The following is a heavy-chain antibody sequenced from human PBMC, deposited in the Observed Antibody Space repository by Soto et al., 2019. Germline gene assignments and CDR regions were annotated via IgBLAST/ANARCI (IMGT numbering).Heavy chain of an antibody. CDR3: ARAFSGSYPNFDY. CDR2: ISGSGGST. D-gene: IGHD1-26*01. V-gene: IGHV3-23*01. J-gene: IGHJ4*02. CDR1: GFTFSSYA. Sequence: EVQLLESGGGLVQPGGSLRLSCAASGFTFSSYAMSWVRQAPGKGLEWVSAISGSGGSTYYADSVKGRFTISRDNSKSTLFLQMNSLRPEDTAVYYCARAFSGSYPNFDYWGQGTLVTVSS.